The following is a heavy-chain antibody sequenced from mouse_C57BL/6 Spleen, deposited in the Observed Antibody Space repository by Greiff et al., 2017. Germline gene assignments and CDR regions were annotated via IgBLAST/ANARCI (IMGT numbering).Heavy chain of an antibody. D-gene: IGHD4-1*01. Sequence: QVQLQQPGAELVKPGASVKMSCKASGYTFTSYWITWVKQRPGQGLEWIGDIYPGSGSTNYNEKFKGKATLTADKSSSTAYMELRSLTSEDSAVYFCARSPLTGPDAMDYWGQGTSVTVSS. CDR3: ARSPLTGPDAMDY. CDR2: IYPGSGST. V-gene: IGHV1-55*01. J-gene: IGHJ4*01. CDR1: GYTFTSYW.